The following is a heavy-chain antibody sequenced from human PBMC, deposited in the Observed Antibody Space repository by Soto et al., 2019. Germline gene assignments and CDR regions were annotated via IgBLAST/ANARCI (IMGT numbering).Heavy chain of an antibody. V-gene: IGHV3-23*01. D-gene: IGHD6-13*01. CDR3: AKWERGYSSSWLWFDP. J-gene: IGHJ5*02. CDR2: ISGSGGST. CDR1: GFTFSSYS. Sequence: GGSLRLSCAASGFTFSSYSMSWVRQAPEKGLEWVSAISGSGGSTYYADSVKGRFTISRDNSKNTLYLQMNSLRAEDTAVYYCAKWERGYSSSWLWFDPWGQGTLVTVSS.